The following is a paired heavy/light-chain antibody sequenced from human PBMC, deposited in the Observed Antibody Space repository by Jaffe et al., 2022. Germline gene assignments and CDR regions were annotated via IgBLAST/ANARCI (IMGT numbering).Light chain of an antibody. Sequence: QSALTQPASVSGSPGQSITISCTGTSSDVGGYNYVSWYQQHPGKAPKLMIYDVSNRPSGVSNRFSGSKSGNTASLTISGLQAEDEADYYCSSYTSSSTLYVVFGGGTKLTVL. CDR3: SSYTSSSTLYVV. V-gene: IGLV2-14*03. CDR1: SSDVGGYNY. J-gene: IGLJ2*01. CDR2: DVS.
Heavy chain of an antibody. J-gene: IGHJ3*02. CDR3: AKVPGVAGIAAAGQGAFDI. Sequence: EVQLVESGGGLVQPGRSLRLSCAASGFTFDDYAMHWVRQAPGKGLEWVSGISWNSGSIGYADSVKGRFTISRDNAKNSLYLQMNSLRAEDTALYYCAKVPGVAGIAAAGQGAFDIWGQGTMVTVSS. CDR2: ISWNSGSI. V-gene: IGHV3-9*01. D-gene: IGHD6-13*01. CDR1: GFTFDDYA.